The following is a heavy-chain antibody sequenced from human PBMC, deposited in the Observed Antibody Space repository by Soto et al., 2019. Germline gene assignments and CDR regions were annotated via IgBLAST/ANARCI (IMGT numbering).Heavy chain of an antibody. J-gene: IGHJ5*02. D-gene: IGHD3-10*01. CDR3: AKDLAYYYYGSENWFDP. CDR1: GFTFSSYA. CDR2: ISGSGGST. V-gene: IGHV3-23*01. Sequence: GGSLRLSCAASGFTFSSYAMSWVRQAPGKGLGWVSAISGSGGSTYYADSVKGRFTISRDNSKNTLYLQMNSLRAEDTAVYYCAKDLAYYYYGSENWFDPWGQGTLVTVSS.